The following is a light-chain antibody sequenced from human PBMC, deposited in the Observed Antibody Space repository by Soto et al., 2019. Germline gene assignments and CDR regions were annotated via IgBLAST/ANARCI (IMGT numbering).Light chain of an antibody. CDR1: QSVRSN. V-gene: IGKV3-15*01. Sequence: EIVLTQSPATLSVSPGERATLSCRASQSVRSNLAWYQQKPGQGPRLLIFGASTRATNIPARFSGSGSGTEFTLTISSLQSEAFAFYYCQQYINWPPLTFGGGTKVEIK. J-gene: IGKJ4*01. CDR2: GAS. CDR3: QQYINWPPLT.